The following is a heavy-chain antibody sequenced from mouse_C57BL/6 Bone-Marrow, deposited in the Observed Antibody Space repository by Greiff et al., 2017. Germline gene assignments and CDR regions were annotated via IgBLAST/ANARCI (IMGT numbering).Heavy chain of an antibody. Sequence: VQLQQSGAELVRPGTSVKMSCTASGYTFTNYWIGWAKQRPGHGLEWIGDIYPGGGYTNYNEKFKGKATLTADKSSSPAYMQFSSLTSEDSAIYYCARRGWGYFDVWGTGTTVTVSS. CDR1: GYTFTNYW. CDR2: IYPGGGYT. CDR3: ARRGWGYFDV. V-gene: IGHV1-63*01. J-gene: IGHJ1*03. D-gene: IGHD3-3*01.